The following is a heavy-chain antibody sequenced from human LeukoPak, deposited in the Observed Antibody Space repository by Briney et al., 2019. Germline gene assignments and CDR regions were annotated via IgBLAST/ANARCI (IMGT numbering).Heavy chain of an antibody. CDR2: ISSSGSTI. V-gene: IGHV3-48*03. D-gene: IGHD3-22*01. CDR3: ARDSYYDSSGSFDY. Sequence: PGGSLRLSCAASGFTFSDYEMNWVRQAPGKGLEWVSYISSSGSTIYYADSVKGRFAISRDNAKNSLYLQMNSLRAEDTAVYYCARDSYYDSSGSFDYWGQGTLVTVSS. J-gene: IGHJ4*02. CDR1: GFTFSDYE.